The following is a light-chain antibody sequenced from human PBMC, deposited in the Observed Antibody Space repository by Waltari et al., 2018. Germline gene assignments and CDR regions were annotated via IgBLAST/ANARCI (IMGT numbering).Light chain of an antibody. CDR2: AAS. Sequence: DIQMTQSPSSLSASVGDRVTITCRASQSISSYLNWYQQKPGKAPKLLLYAASSLQSGVPSGFSGSGSGTDFTLTISSLQPEDFATYYCQQSYSTLLTFGGGTKVEIK. J-gene: IGKJ4*01. V-gene: IGKV1-39*01. CDR1: QSISSY. CDR3: QQSYSTLLT.